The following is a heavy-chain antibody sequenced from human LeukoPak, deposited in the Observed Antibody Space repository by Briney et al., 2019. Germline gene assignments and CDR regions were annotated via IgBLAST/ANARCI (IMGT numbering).Heavy chain of an antibody. V-gene: IGHV3-23*01. CDR2: ISGSGGST. CDR3: AKAEYYYDSSGYYTEYYFDY. D-gene: IGHD3-22*01. J-gene: IGHJ4*02. CDR1: GFTFSSYG. Sequence: PGGSLRLSCAASGFTFSSYGMSWVRQAPGKGLEWVSAISGSGGSTYYADSVKGRFTISRDNSKNTLYLQMNSLRAEDTAVYYCAKAEYYYDSSGYYTEYYFDYWGQGTLVTVSS.